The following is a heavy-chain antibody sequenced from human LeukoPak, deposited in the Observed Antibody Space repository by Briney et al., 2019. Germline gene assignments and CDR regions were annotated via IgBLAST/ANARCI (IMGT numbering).Heavy chain of an antibody. D-gene: IGHD5-24*01. Sequence: QSGRSLRLSCAASGFTFSSYAMHWVRQAPGKGLEWVAVISYDGSNKYYADSVKGRFTISRDNSKNTLYLQMNSLRAEDTAVYYCAKDRGDYYYMDVWGKGTTVTVSS. CDR3: AKDRGDYYYMDV. V-gene: IGHV3-30*04. J-gene: IGHJ6*03. CDR2: ISYDGSNK. CDR1: GFTFSSYA.